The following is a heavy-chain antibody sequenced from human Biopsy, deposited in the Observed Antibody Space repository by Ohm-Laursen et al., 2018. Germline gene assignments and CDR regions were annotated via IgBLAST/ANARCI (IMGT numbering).Heavy chain of an antibody. D-gene: IGHD5-18*01. CDR2: FYSSGSS. J-gene: IGHJ4*02. V-gene: IGHV4-4*07. Sequence: SETLSLTWIVSGDSISNSYWTWIRQPAGKGLEWIGRFYSSGSSGYNPSLKSRVTMSIDASMNQFSLKLTSVTAADTAVYYCAKARTLDTAIDFDYWGQGTLVTVSS. CDR3: AKARTLDTAIDFDY. CDR1: GDSISNSY.